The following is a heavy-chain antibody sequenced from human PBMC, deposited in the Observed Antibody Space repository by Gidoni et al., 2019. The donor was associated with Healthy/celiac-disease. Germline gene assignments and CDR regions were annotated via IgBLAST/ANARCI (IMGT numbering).Heavy chain of an antibody. V-gene: IGHV3-48*02. D-gene: IGHD2-21*02. J-gene: IGHJ3*02. CDR3: AREPYCGGDCSGAFDI. CDR2: ISSSSSTI. CDR1: GFTFSSYR. Sequence: EVQLVESGGGMVQPGGSLRLSCATSGFTFSSYRMNWVRQAPGKGLELVSYISSSSSTIYYADSVKGLFTISRDNAKNSLYLQMNSLRDEDTAVYYCAREPYCGGDCSGAFDIWGQGTMVTVSS.